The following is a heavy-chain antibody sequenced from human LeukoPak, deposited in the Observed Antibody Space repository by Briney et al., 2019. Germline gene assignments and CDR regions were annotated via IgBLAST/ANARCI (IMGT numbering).Heavy chain of an antibody. D-gene: IGHD3-22*01. V-gene: IGHV2-70*11. CDR1: GFSLSTSGMC. J-gene: IGHJ3*02. CDR3: ARDYYDSSRAVSAFDI. CDR2: IDWDDDK. Sequence: SGPTLVNPTQTLTLTCTFSGFSLSTSGMCVSWIRQPPGKALEWLARIDWDDDKYYSTSLKTRLTISKDTSKNQVVLTMTNMDPVDTATYYCARDYYDSSRAVSAFDIWGQGTMVTVSS.